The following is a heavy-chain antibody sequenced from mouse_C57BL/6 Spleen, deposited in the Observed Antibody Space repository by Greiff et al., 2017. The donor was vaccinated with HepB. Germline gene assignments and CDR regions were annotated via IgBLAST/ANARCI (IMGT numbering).Heavy chain of an antibody. CDR2: IDPSDSYT. J-gene: IGHJ3*01. Sequence: QVQLQQPGAELVMPGASVKLSCKASGYTFTSYWMHWVKQRPGQGLEWIGEIDPSDSYTNYNQKFKGKSTLTVDKSSSTAYMQLSSLTSEDSAVYYCARDYGSSGPWFAYWGQGTLVTVSS. V-gene: IGHV1-69*01. D-gene: IGHD1-1*01. CDR3: ARDYGSSGPWFAY. CDR1: GYTFTSYW.